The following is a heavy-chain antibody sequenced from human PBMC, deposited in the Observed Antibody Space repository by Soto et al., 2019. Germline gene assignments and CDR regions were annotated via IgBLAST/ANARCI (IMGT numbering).Heavy chain of an antibody. CDR2: ISAYNGNT. Sequence: ASVKVSCKASGYTFTSYGISWVRQAPGQGLEWMGWISAYNGNTNYAQKLQGRVTMTTDTSTSTAYMELRSLRSDDTAVYYCARYRRVVMVAAPTTFDYWGKGTLVTVSS. CDR1: GYTFTSYG. V-gene: IGHV1-18*01. CDR3: ARYRRVVMVAAPTTFDY. J-gene: IGHJ4*02. D-gene: IGHD2-15*01.